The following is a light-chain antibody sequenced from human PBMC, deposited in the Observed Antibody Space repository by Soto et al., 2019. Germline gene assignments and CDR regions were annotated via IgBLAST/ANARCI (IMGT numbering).Light chain of an antibody. CDR1: PSVLSSSHSLNY. V-gene: IGKV4-1*01. CDR2: WTS. CDR3: QQYYSAPYT. Sequence: DIVMTQSPDSLAVSLGERATINCKSSPSVLSSSHSLNYLTWFQQMPGQPPRLLIYWTSTRESGVPARFSGSGSGTDFTLTISSLQAEDVAVYYCQQYYSAPYTFGQGTKLESK. J-gene: IGKJ2*01.